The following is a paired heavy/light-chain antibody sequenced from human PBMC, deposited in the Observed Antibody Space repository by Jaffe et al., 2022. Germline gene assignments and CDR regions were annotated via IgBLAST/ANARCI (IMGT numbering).Light chain of an antibody. CDR3: SSYTSSSTLGV. Sequence: QSALTQPASVSGSPGQSITISCTGTSSDVGGYNYVSWYQQHPGKAPKLMIYEVSNRPSGVSNRFSGSKSGNTASLTISGLQAEDEADYYCSSYTSSSTLGVFGGGTKLTVL. J-gene: IGLJ2*01. CDR1: SSDVGGYNY. V-gene: IGLV2-14*01. CDR2: EVS.
Heavy chain of an antibody. CDR1: GFTFSDYY. V-gene: IGHV3-11*01. D-gene: IGHD5-12*01. CDR2: ISSSGSTI. J-gene: IGHJ4*02. CDR3: ANLGEWLREGGEDY. Sequence: QVQLVESGGGLVKPGGSLRLSCAASGFTFSDYYMSWIRQAPGKGLEWVSYISSSGSTIYYADSVKGRFTISRDNAKNSLYLQMNSLRAEDTAVYYCANLGEWLREGGEDYWGQGTLVTVSS.